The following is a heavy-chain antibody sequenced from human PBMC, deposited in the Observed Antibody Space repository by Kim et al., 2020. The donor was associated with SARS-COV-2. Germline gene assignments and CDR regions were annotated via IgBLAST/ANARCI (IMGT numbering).Heavy chain of an antibody. CDR1: GFTFSNYG. CDR3: AKRDSSKKAGGLLQY. D-gene: IGHD3-16*01. J-gene: IGHJ4*02. Sequence: GGSLRLSCAASGFTFSNYGMSWVRQAPGKGLEWVSSISGSGSSTYYTDSAKGRFTISRDNSKNTVDLHMIGLSGEDTATYYCAKRDSSKKAGGLLQYWGQGARVSVSS. CDR2: ISGSGSST. V-gene: IGHV3-23*01.